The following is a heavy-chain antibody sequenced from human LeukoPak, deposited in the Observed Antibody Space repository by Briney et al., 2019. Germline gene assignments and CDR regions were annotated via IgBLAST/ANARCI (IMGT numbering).Heavy chain of an antibody. CDR3: ARHARGYCSSTSCYAFVYYYYVDV. J-gene: IGHJ6*03. D-gene: IGHD2-2*01. CDR2: IYYSGST. CDR1: GGSISSSSYY. Sequence: SETLSLTCTVSGGSISSSSYYWGWIRRPPGKGLEWIGSIYYSGSTYYNPSLKSRVTISVDTSKNQFSLKLSSVTAADTAVYYCARHARGYCSSTSCYAFVYYYYVDVWGKGTTVTVSS. V-gene: IGHV4-39*01.